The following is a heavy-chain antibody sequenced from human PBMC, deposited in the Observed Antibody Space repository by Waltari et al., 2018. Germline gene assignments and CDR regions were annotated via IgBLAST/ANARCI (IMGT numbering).Heavy chain of an antibody. CDR3: SGGISGTVGSDY. D-gene: IGHD1-7*01. CDR2: ISGSGGDT. J-gene: IGHJ4*02. Sequence: EVQLLESGGELVQPGGSLRLSCTASGLTFSNYAMSWVRQAPGKGLEWVSGISGSGGDTYYAASVKGRFTISRDNSKNTLSLQMNSLRADDTAVYYCSGGISGTVGSDYWGQGTLVTVSS. CDR1: GLTFSNYA. V-gene: IGHV3-23*01.